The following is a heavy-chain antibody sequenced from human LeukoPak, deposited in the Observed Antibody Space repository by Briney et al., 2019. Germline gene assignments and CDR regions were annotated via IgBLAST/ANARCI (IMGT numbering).Heavy chain of an antibody. CDR2: INHSGST. J-gene: IGHJ6*03. CDR3: ARGRKPILLWFGEFRNRYYYMDV. D-gene: IGHD3-10*01. Sequence: SETLSLTCAVYGGSFSGYYWSWIRQPPGKGLEWIGEINHSGSTNYNPSLKSRVTISVDTSKNQFSLKLSSVTAADTAVYYCARGRKPILLWFGEFRNRYYYMDVWGKGTTVTVSS. V-gene: IGHV4-34*01. CDR1: GGSFSGYY.